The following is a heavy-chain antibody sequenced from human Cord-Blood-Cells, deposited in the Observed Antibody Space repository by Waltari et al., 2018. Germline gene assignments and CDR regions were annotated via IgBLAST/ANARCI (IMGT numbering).Heavy chain of an antibody. CDR2: INHSGST. CDR1: GGSFSGYY. D-gene: IGHD1-26*01. CDR3: ARGLSGSYYSAVDI. V-gene: IGHV4-34*01. Sequence: QVQLQQWGAGLLKPSETLSLTCAVYGGSFSGYYWSWISQPPGKGLEWIGEINHSGSTNYNPSLKSRVTISVDTSKNQFSLKLSSVTAADTAVYYCARGLSGSYYSAVDIWGQGTMVTVSS. J-gene: IGHJ3*02.